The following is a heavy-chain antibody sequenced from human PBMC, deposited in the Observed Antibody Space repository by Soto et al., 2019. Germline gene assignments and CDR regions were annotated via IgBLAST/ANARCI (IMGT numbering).Heavy chain of an antibody. CDR1: GYSISSSNW. CDR2: INYGGST. V-gene: IGHV4-28*01. Sequence: SETLCLTCAVSGYSISSSNWWDWIRQHPGKGLEWIGDINYGGSTNYNPSLKSRVTISVDTSKNQFSLKLSSVTAADTAVYYCARSSTSANYFDYWGQGTLVTVSS. D-gene: IGHD2-2*01. CDR3: ARSSTSANYFDY. J-gene: IGHJ4*02.